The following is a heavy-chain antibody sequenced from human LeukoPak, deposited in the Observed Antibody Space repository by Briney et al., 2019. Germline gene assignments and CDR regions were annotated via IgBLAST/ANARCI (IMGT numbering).Heavy chain of an antibody. Sequence: TGGSLRLSCAASGFTFSSHSMNWVRQAPGKGLEWVSYISGSGSTIYYADSVKGRFTISRDNAKNSLYLQMNSLRAEDTAVYYCIGSSPNYGDDYYYYGMDVWGQGTTVTVSS. CDR3: IGSSPNYGDDYYYYGMDV. CDR1: GFTFSSHS. V-gene: IGHV3-48*01. D-gene: IGHD4-17*01. J-gene: IGHJ6*02. CDR2: ISGSGSTI.